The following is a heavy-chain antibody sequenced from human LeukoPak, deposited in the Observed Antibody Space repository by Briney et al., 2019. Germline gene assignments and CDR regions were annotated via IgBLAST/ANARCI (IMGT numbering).Heavy chain of an antibody. CDR1: GFTFSDYY. J-gene: IGHJ6*03. V-gene: IGHV3-11*04. D-gene: IGHD3-16*02. CDR3: ARHYDYVWGSYRSYYYYYMDV. Sequence: GGSLRLSCAASGFTFSDYYMSWVRQAPGKGLEWVSYISSSGSTIYYADCVKGRFTISRDNAKNSLYLQMNSLRAEDTAVYYCARHYDYVWGSYRSYYYYYMDVWGKGTTVTVSS. CDR2: ISSSGSTI.